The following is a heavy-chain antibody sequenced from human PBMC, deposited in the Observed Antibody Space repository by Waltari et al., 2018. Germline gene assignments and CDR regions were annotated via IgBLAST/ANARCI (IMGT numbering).Heavy chain of an antibody. CDR2: INHRGST. J-gene: IGHJ6*02. CDR1: GGSFSGYY. V-gene: IGHV4-34*09. CDR3: ASLYSNYSPYYYYYYGMDV. D-gene: IGHD4-4*01. Sequence: QVQLQESGPGLVKPSQTLSLTCAVYGGSFSGYYWSWIRQPPGKGLEWIGEINHRGSTNYNPSLKSRVTISVDTSKNQFSLKLSSVTAADTAVYYCASLYSNYSPYYYYYYGMDVWGQGTTVTVSS.